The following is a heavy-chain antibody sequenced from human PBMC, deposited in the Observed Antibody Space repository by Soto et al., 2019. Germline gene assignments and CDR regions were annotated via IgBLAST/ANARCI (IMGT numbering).Heavy chain of an antibody. V-gene: IGHV4-59*11. Sequence: QVQLQESGPRLLKPSETLSLTCTVPGGSISSHYLSWVRQPPGKRLEWIGTIYYSGTTNYNPSLNSRVTMSVDTSNNQFSLKLTSVTAADTAVYFCGRDPNTGVVGVWGQGTMVTVSS. CDR3: GRDPNTGVVGV. D-gene: IGHD3-3*01. CDR2: IYYSGTT. J-gene: IGHJ3*01. CDR1: GGSISSHY.